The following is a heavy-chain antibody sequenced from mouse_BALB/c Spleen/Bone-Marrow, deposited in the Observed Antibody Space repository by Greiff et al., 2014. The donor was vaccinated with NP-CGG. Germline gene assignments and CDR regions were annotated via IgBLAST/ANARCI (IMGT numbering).Heavy chain of an antibody. CDR1: GFPLTDCG. V-gene: IGHV2-6-5*01. D-gene: IGHD1-1*01. CDR2: IWGGGST. CDR3: AKHTTVVPPPMDY. Sequence: VHLVESGPGLVAPSQSLSITCTVSGFPLTDCGVSWIRQPPGKGLEWLGVIWGGGSTYYNSALKSRLSISKDNSKSQVFLKMNSLQTDDTAMYYCAKHTTVVPPPMDYWGQGTSVTVSS. J-gene: IGHJ4*01.